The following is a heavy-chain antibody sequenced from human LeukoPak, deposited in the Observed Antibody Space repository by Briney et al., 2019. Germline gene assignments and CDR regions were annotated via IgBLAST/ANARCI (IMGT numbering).Heavy chain of an antibody. V-gene: IGHV3-53*01. J-gene: IGHJ4*02. D-gene: IGHD7-27*01. Sequence: ETLSLTCAVYGGSFSGYYWSWVRQAPGKGLEWVSGITSRSTTYYADSVKGRFTISRDNSKNMVWLQINSPTAEDTATYYCAKDGNWARFEDWGQGTLVTVSS. CDR2: ITSRSTT. CDR3: AKDGNWARFED. CDR1: GGSFSGYY.